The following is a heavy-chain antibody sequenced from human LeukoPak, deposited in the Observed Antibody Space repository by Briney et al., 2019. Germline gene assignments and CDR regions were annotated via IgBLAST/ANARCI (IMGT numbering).Heavy chain of an antibody. D-gene: IGHD3-3*01. CDR3: ARDQTIFGVVRRDAFDI. Sequence: PSQTLSLTCTVSGGSISSGSYYWSWIRQPAGKGLEWIGRIYTSGSTNYNPSLKSRVTISVDTSKNQFSLKLSSVTAADTAVYYCARDQTIFGVVRRDAFDIWGQGTMVTVSS. J-gene: IGHJ3*02. CDR1: GGSISSGSYY. CDR2: IYTSGST. V-gene: IGHV4-61*02.